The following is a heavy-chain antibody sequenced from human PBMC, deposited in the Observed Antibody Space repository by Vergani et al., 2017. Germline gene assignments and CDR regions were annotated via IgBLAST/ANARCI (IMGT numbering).Heavy chain of an antibody. D-gene: IGHD4-23*01. CDR2: INSDGSST. Sequence: EVQLVESGGGLVQPGGSLRLSCAASGFTFSSYWMHWVRQAPGKWLVWVSRINSDGSSTSYADSVKGRFTISRDNAKNTLYLQMNSLRAEDTAVYYCAKDLDYGGNSGAFDIWGQGTMVTVSS. V-gene: IGHV3-74*01. CDR1: GFTFSSYW. CDR3: AKDLDYGGNSGAFDI. J-gene: IGHJ3*02.